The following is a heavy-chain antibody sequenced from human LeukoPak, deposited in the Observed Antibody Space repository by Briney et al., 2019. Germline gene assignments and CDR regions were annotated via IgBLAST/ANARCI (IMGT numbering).Heavy chain of an antibody. V-gene: IGHV4-34*01. J-gene: IGHJ4*02. CDR2: INHSGST. D-gene: IGHD5-18*01. CDR1: GGSFSGYY. CDR3: ARGRRYSYGYKYFDY. Sequence: SETLSLTCAVYGGSFSGYYWSWIRQPPGKGLEWLGEINHSGSTNYNPSLKSRVTISVDTSKNQFSLKLSSVTAADTAVYYCARGRRYSYGYKYFDYWGQGTLVTVSS.